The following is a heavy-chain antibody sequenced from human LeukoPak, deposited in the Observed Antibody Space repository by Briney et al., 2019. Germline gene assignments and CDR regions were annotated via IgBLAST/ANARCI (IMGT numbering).Heavy chain of an antibody. V-gene: IGHV1-69*06. J-gene: IGHJ4*02. D-gene: IGHD3-22*01. CDR2: IIPIFGTA. Sequence: ASVKVSCKASGGTFSSYAISWVRQAPGQGLEWMGGIIPIFGTANYAQKFQGRVTITADTSTDTAYMELSSLRSEDTAVYYCATGPHYYDSSGYLVDYWGQGTLVTVSS. CDR1: GGTFSSYA. CDR3: ATGPHYYDSSGYLVDY.